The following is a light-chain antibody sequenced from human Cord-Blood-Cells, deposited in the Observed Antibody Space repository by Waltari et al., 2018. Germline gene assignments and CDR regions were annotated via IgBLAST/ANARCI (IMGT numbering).Light chain of an antibody. J-gene: IGKJ2*01. CDR2: AAS. V-gene: IGKV1D-12*01. CDR1: QGISSW. Sequence: DIQMTQSPSSVSASVGDRVTITYRASQGISSWLAWYQQKPGKAPKLLIIAASSLKSGVRARFSVSGSGTDITVTNSGVKPEDFATYYGQQANSFPYTFGQGTKVDIK. CDR3: QQANSFPYT.